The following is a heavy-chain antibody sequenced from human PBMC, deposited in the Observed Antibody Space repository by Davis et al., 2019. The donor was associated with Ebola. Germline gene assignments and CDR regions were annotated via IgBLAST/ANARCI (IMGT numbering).Heavy chain of an antibody. CDR2: VYYSGRT. CDR3: ARIPSSAFYYYEQRGMDA. Sequence: PSETLSLTCTVSGGSISSYYWSWVRQAPGKGLEWIGYVYYSGRTEYSSALANRVTISVDTSKSQFSLKLRSVTAADTAIYYCARIPSSAFYYYEQRGMDAWGQGTTVTVSS. J-gene: IGHJ6*02. D-gene: IGHD3-22*01. V-gene: IGHV4-59*08. CDR1: GGSISSYY.